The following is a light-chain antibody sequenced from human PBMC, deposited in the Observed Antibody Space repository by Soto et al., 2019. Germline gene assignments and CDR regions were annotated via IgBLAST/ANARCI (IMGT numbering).Light chain of an antibody. CDR2: YIS. CDR3: QQHNQWPIT. J-gene: IGKJ5*01. Sequence: EIVLTQSPGTLSLSPGERATLSCRASQSLSNSLAWYQLKPGQAPRLLIYYISTRATGIPARFSGSGSGTEFTLTINSLQSEDSAVYYCQQHNQWPITFGQGTRLEIK. CDR1: QSLSNS. V-gene: IGKV3D-15*01.